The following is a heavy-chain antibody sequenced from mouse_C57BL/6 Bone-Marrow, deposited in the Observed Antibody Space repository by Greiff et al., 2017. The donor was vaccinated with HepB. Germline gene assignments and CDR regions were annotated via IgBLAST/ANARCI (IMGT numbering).Heavy chain of an antibody. Sequence: DVKLVESGPGLAKPSQTLSLTCSVTGYSITSDYWNWIRKFPGNKLEYMGYISYSGSTYYNPSHKSRISITRDTSKNQYYLQLNSVTTEDTATYYCARYYYGSSYDAMDYWGQGTSVTVSS. CDR3: ARYYYGSSYDAMDY. V-gene: IGHV3-8*01. CDR1: GYSITSDY. D-gene: IGHD1-1*01. CDR2: ISYSGST. J-gene: IGHJ4*01.